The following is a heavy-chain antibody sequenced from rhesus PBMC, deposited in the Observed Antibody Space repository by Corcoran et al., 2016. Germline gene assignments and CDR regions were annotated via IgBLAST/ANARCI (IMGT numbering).Heavy chain of an antibody. D-gene: IGHD1-20*01. V-gene: IGHV3S25*01. CDR3: AKDGGSWNNPEYFEF. CDR1: GFTFSSYW. Sequence: EVQLVESGGGLAKPGGSLRLSCAASGFTFSSYWMNWVRQAPGKGLEWVSAINSGGGSTDYAESVKGRFTIYRDNSKNTLYLKMNSLRAEDTAVYYCAKDGGSWNNPEYFEFWGQGALVTVSS. CDR2: INSGGGST. J-gene: IGHJ1*01.